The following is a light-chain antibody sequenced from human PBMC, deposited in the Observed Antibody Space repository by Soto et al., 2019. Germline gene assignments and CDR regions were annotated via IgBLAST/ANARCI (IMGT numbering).Light chain of an antibody. CDR3: LQYHNLWA. CDR1: QNIYYN. J-gene: IGKJ1*01. Sequence: EIVMTQSPATLSVSPGEIATLSCRASQNIYYNVAWYQQRPGQAPRLLIYRASTRATGVPARFSGSGSGTEFTLTISSLQPEDFTVYSCLQYHNLWAFGQGTKVDIK. V-gene: IGKV3-15*01. CDR2: RAS.